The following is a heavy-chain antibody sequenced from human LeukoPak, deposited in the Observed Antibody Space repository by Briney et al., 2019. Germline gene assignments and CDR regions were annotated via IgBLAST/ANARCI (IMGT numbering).Heavy chain of an antibody. Sequence: GRSLRLSCAASGFTFDDYAMHWVRQAPGKGLEWVSGISWNSGSIGYADSVKGRFTISRDNAKNSLYLQMNSLRAEDTAVYYCARSPHRDYYDSSGYLDYWGQGTLVTVSS. CDR3: ARSPHRDYYDSSGYLDY. J-gene: IGHJ4*02. CDR1: GFTFDDYA. V-gene: IGHV3-9*01. D-gene: IGHD3-22*01. CDR2: ISWNSGSI.